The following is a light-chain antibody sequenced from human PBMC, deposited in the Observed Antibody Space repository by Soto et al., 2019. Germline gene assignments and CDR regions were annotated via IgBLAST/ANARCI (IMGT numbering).Light chain of an antibody. Sequence: QSALTQPASVSGSPGQSMTISCPGRSSDIGAYNYVSWFQQYPGKAPKLIISEVSNRPSGVSNRFSGSKSGTAASLTISGLQTEDEADYFCFSFTTDWTHVFGTGTKVTVL. CDR1: SSDIGAYNY. V-gene: IGLV2-14*01. CDR2: EVS. J-gene: IGLJ1*01. CDR3: FSFTTDWTHV.